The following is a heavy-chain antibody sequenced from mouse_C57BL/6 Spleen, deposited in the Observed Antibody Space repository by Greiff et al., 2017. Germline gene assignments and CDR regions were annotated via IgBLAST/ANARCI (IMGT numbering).Heavy chain of an antibody. V-gene: IGHV14-1*01. D-gene: IGHD3-2*02. CDR2: IDPEDGDT. Sequence: VQLKQSGAELVRPGASVKLSCTASGFNIKDYYMHWVKQRPEQGLEWIGRIDPEDGDTEYAPKFQGKATMTADTSSNTAYLQLSSLTSEDTAVYYCTTDGAAQATFAYWGQGTLVTVSA. CDR1: GFNIKDYY. CDR3: TTDGAAQATFAY. J-gene: IGHJ3*01.